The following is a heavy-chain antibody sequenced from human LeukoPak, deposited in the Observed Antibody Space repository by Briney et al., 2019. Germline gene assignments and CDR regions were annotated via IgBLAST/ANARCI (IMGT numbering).Heavy chain of an antibody. Sequence: GGSLRLSCAASGFTFSSYSMNWVRQAPGKGLEWVSYISSSSSTIYYADSVKGRFTISRDNAKNSLYLQMNSLRAEDTAVYYCAKDRPGLWFGYWGQGTLVTVSS. D-gene: IGHD3-10*01. J-gene: IGHJ4*02. CDR3: AKDRPGLWFGY. CDR1: GFTFSSYS. CDR2: ISSSSSTI. V-gene: IGHV3-48*01.